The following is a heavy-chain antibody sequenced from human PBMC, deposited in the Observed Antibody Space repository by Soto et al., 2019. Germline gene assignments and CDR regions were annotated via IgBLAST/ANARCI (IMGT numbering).Heavy chain of an antibody. V-gene: IGHV5-51*03. Sequence: GESLKISCKGSGYSFTSYWIGWMRLLPGKGLEWMGIIYPGDSDTRYSPSFQGQVTISTDKSITTAYLQWSSLKASDTAMYYWAGRPFRGGRPYCFDFWGQGTLVTVSS. D-gene: IGHD3-16*01. CDR2: IYPGDSDT. J-gene: IGHJ4*02. CDR1: GYSFTSYW. CDR3: AGRPFRGGRPYCFDF.